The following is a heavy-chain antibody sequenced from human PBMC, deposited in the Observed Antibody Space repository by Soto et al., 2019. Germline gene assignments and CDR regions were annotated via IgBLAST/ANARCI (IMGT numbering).Heavy chain of an antibody. V-gene: IGHV3-23*01. J-gene: IGHJ4*02. D-gene: IGHD1-26*01. CDR3: AKQQMGVIRALDY. CDR1: GFTVRNYA. CDR2: IRETGNT. Sequence: PGXSLRLSGAASGFTVRNYAISWIFQAPGKGLEWVSTIRETGNTYYADSVRGRFATSRDNSENTLYLQMSSLRAEDTAVYYCAKQQMGVIRALDYWGQGTLVTVSS.